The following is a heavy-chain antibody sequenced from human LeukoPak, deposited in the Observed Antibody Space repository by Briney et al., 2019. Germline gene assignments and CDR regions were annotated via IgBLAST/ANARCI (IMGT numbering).Heavy chain of an antibody. V-gene: IGHV3-53*01. CDR2: IYSGGAT. D-gene: IGHD5-12*01. CDR1: GFTVSSNY. CDR3: AKEQRGYSGYMVGSCFDP. J-gene: IGHJ5*02. Sequence: GGSLRLSCAASGFTVSSNYMSWVRQAPGKGLEWVSGIYSGGATYYADSVKGRFTISRDNSKKTLYLQMNSLRAEDTALYYCAKEQRGYSGYMVGSCFDPWGQGTLVTVSS.